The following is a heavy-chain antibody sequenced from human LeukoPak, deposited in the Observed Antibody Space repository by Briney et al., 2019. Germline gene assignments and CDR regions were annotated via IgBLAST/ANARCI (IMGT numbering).Heavy chain of an antibody. CDR2: ISGSGGST. CDR3: AKIRRDSSGGYGTYFDY. V-gene: IGHV3-23*01. J-gene: IGHJ4*02. CDR1: GITFSSYA. D-gene: IGHD6-19*01. Sequence: PGGSLRLSCAASGITFSSYAMSWVRQPPGKGLEWVSSISGSGGSTYYADSVKGRFTISRDNSKNTLYLQMNNLRAEDTALYYCAKIRRDSSGGYGTYFDYWGQGTLVTVSS.